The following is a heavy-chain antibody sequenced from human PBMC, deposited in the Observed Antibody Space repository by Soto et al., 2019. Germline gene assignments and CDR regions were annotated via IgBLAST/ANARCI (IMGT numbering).Heavy chain of an antibody. CDR1: GFTFSSYA. V-gene: IGHV3-23*01. CDR2: ISGSGGST. Sequence: EVQLLESGGGLLQPGGSLRLSCAASGFTFSSYAMSWVRQAPGKGLAWVSTISGSGGSTYYADSLKGRFTISRDNSKNTLFLQMSSQRAEDTAVYYCAKEAVSGWYYFDYWCPGTLVTVSS. J-gene: IGHJ4*02. D-gene: IGHD6-19*01. CDR3: AKEAVSGWYYFDY.